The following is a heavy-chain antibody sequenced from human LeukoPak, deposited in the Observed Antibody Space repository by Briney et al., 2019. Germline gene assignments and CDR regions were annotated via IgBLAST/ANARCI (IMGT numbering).Heavy chain of an antibody. J-gene: IGHJ4*02. Sequence: ASVKVSCKASGYTFTGYYMHWVRQAPGQGLEWMGWINPNSGGTNYAQKFQGRVTMTRDTSISTAYMELSSLRSEDTAVYYCARGSFWGSYRYHYWGQGTLVTVSS. D-gene: IGHD3-16*02. V-gene: IGHV1-2*02. CDR2: INPNSGGT. CDR1: GYTFTGYY. CDR3: ARGSFWGSYRYHY.